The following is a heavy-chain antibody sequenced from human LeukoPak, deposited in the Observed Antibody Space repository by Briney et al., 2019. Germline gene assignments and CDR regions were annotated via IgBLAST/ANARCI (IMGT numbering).Heavy chain of an antibody. CDR2: IYPGDSDT. CDR3: ARHLGGGPAATPFDY. CDR1: GYSFTGYW. Sequence: GESLKISCKGFGYSFTGYWIGWVRQMPGKGLEWIGIIYPGDSDTRYSPSFQGQVTISADKSISTAYLQWSSLKASDTAMYFCARHLGGGPAATPFDYWGQGTLVTVSS. J-gene: IGHJ4*02. D-gene: IGHD2-2*01. V-gene: IGHV5-51*01.